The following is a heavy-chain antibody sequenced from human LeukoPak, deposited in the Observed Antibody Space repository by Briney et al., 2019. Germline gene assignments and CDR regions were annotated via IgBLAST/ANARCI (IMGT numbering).Heavy chain of an antibody. J-gene: IGHJ5*02. CDR1: GYTFTGYY. D-gene: IGHD3-10*01. CDR3: ATAGYYGSGSYYNRNWFDP. Sequence: ASVKVSCKASGYTFTGYYMHWVRQARGQGLEWMGWINPNSGGTNYAQKFQGRVTMTRDTSISTAYMELSRLRSDDTAVYYCATAGYYGSGSYYNRNWFDPWGQGTLVTVSS. V-gene: IGHV1-2*02. CDR2: INPNSGGT.